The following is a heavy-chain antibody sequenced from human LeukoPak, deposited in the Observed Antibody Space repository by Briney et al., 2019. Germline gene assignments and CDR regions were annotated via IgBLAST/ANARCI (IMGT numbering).Heavy chain of an antibody. CDR2: VRPGDGPT. V-gene: IGHV3-23*01. CDR1: GFRFSIHC. CDR3: TRDHITSWQIDF. Sequence: GSLRLFCSASGFRFSIHCMGLVRRASGKGLEWVSHVRPGDGPTTYAESVKGRFTISRDNSKNTVSLQMNSLRVEDTAVYYCTRDHITSWQIDFWGQGTTVTVSS. J-gene: IGHJ4*02. D-gene: IGHD2-2*01.